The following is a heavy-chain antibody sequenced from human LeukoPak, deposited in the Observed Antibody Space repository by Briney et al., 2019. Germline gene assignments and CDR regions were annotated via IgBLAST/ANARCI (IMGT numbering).Heavy chain of an antibody. CDR3: ASAYYYDSSGYYSYFQH. D-gene: IGHD3-22*01. CDR2: IWYDGSNK. CDR1: GFTFSSYG. Sequence: GGSLRLSCAASGFTFSSYGMHWVRQAPGKGLEWVAVIWYDGSNKYYADSVKGRFTISRDNSKNTLYLQMNSLRAEDTAVYYCASAYYYDSSGYYSYFQHWGQGTLVTVSS. V-gene: IGHV3-33*01. J-gene: IGHJ1*01.